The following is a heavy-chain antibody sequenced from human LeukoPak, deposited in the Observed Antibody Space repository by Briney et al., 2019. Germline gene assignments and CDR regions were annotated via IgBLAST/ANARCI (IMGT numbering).Heavy chain of an antibody. V-gene: IGHV1-2*02. CDR2: INPDSGAT. CDR1: GYTFTDYY. D-gene: IGHD3-9*01. Sequence: ASVKVSCKASGYTFTDYYMHWVRQAPGQGLEWMGWINPDSGATNFAQKFQGRVTMTRDTSISTAYMEVSSLRSDDTAVYYCARGPTYYDILYGMDVWGQGTTVTVSS. J-gene: IGHJ6*02. CDR3: ARGPTYYDILYGMDV.